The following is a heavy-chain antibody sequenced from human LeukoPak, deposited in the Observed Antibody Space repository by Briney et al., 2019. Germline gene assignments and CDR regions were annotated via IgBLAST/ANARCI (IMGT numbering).Heavy chain of an antibody. D-gene: IGHD2-15*01. V-gene: IGHV3-33*01. Sequence: GGSLRLSCAASGFTFSSYGMHWVRQAPGKGLEWVAVIWYDGSNKYYADSVKGRFTISRDNSKNTLYLQMNSLRAKDTAVYYCARVQGGGRYGMDVWGQGTTVTVSS. CDR1: GFTFSSYG. CDR2: IWYDGSNK. J-gene: IGHJ6*02. CDR3: ARVQGGGRYGMDV.